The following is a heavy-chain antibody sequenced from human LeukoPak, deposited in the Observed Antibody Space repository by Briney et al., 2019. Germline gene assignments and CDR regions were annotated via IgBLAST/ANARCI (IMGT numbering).Heavy chain of an antibody. CDR1: GFTFSSYN. CDR2: ITSGSSYI. J-gene: IGHJ5*02. Sequence: GGSLRLSCAASGFTFSSYNMNWVRQAPGKGLEWVSSITSGSSYIYYADSVKGRFTISRDNAKNSLYLQMNSLRAEDTAVYYCAKGGFMIVVVTPEWFDPWGQGTLVTVSS. D-gene: IGHD3-22*01. CDR3: AKGGFMIVVVTPEWFDP. V-gene: IGHV3-21*04.